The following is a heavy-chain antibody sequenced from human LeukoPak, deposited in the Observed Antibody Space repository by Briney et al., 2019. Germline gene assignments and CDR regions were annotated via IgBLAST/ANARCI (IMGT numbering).Heavy chain of an antibody. V-gene: IGHV4-59*04. D-gene: IGHD6-19*01. J-gene: IGHJ3*02. CDR2: IYYSGST. CDR3: ARHLIAVAGTGSVFDI. CDR1: GGSISSYY. Sequence: PSETLSLTCTVSGGSISSYYWSRIRQPPGKGLEWIGSIYYSGSTYYNPSLRSRVTISVDTSKNQFSLKLSSVTAADTAVYYCARHLIAVAGTGSVFDIWGQGTTVTVSS.